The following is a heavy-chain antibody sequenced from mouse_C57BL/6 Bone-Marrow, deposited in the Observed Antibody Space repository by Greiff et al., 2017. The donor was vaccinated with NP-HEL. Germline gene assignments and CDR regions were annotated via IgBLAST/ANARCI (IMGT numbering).Heavy chain of an antibody. CDR2: IYPRSGNT. D-gene: IGHD2-5*01. CDR1: GYTFTSYG. CDR3: ARAYYSNYVGIWYAMDY. Sequence: QVQLKESGAELARPGASVKLSCKASGYTFTSYGISWVKQRTGQGLEWIGEIYPRSGNTYYNEKFKGKATLTADKSSSTAYMVLRSLTSEDSAVYFCARAYYSNYVGIWYAMDYWGQGTSVTVSS. J-gene: IGHJ4*01. V-gene: IGHV1-81*01.